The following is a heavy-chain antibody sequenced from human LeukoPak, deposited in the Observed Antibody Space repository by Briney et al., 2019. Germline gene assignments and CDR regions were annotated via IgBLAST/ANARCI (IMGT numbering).Heavy chain of an antibody. CDR1: GFTFSVYY. CDR3: ARVRMDYGSGSPADY. Sequence: SGGPLRLSCAASGFTFSVYYMSWIRQAPRKGLEWVSYISSSGSTIYYADSVKGRFTISRDNAKNSLYLQMNSLRAEDTAVYYCARVRMDYGSGSPADYWGQGTLVTVSS. V-gene: IGHV3-11*01. J-gene: IGHJ4*02. CDR2: ISSSGSTI. D-gene: IGHD3-10*01.